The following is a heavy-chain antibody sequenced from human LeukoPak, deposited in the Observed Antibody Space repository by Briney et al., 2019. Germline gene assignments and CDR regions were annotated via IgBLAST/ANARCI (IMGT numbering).Heavy chain of an antibody. CDR3: ARAEYYFDY. Sequence: SETLSLTCTVSGGSISSYYWSWIRQPPGKGLEWIGYIYYSASTNYNPSLKSRVTILVDTSKNQFSLKLSSVTAADTAVYYCARAEYYFDYWGQGTLVTVSS. V-gene: IGHV4-59*01. CDR1: GGSISSYY. CDR2: IYYSAST. J-gene: IGHJ4*02. D-gene: IGHD3-10*01.